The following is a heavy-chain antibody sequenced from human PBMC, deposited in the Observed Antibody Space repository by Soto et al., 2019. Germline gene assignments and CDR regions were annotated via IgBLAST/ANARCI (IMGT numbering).Heavy chain of an antibody. Sequence: GGSLRLSCAASGFTFSSYWMSWVRQAPGKGLEWVANIKQDGSEKYYVDSVKGRFTISRDNAKNSLYLQMNSLRAEDTAVYYCARDLGGDYGDYFYYYYYGMDVWGQGTTVTVSS. J-gene: IGHJ6*02. CDR3: ARDLGGDYGDYFYYYYYGMDV. D-gene: IGHD4-17*01. CDR1: GFTFSSYW. V-gene: IGHV3-7*05. CDR2: IKQDGSEK.